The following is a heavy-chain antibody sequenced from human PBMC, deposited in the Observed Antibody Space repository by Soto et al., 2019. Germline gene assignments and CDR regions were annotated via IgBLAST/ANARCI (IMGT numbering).Heavy chain of an antibody. D-gene: IGHD1-1*01. CDR1: GYTFTSYD. Sequence: QVQLVQSGAEVTKPGASVKVSCKASGYTFTSYDINWVRQATGQGLEWMGWMSPNSGATGYAQKFKGRVTMTRETSIRTAYMELSNLRSEDTAIYYCARGVDAGVDVWGQGSTVTVSS. V-gene: IGHV1-8*01. J-gene: IGHJ6*02. CDR2: MSPNSGAT. CDR3: ARGVDAGVDV.